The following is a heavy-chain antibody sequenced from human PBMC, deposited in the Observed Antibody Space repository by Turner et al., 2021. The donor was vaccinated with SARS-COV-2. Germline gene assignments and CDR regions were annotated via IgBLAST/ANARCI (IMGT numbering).Heavy chain of an antibody. D-gene: IGHD6-13*01. Sequence: EVQLAESGGGLVQSGGSLRLLFAASGFTFSSYWMSWVRQAPGKGLEWVANIKQDGSEKYYVDSVKGRFTISRDNAKNSLYLQMNSLRAEDTAVYYCARGRSSGWSDFYYWGQGTLVTVSS. CDR2: IKQDGSEK. CDR1: GFTFSSYW. CDR3: ARGRSSGWSDFYY. J-gene: IGHJ4*02. V-gene: IGHV3-7*01.